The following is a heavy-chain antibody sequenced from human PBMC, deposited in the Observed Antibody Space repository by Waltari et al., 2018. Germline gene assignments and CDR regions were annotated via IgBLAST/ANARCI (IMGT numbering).Heavy chain of an antibody. J-gene: IGHJ4*02. CDR2: INHSGST. D-gene: IGHD6-13*01. CDR1: GGSFNGYD. V-gene: IGHV4-34*01. CDR3: ARPLSSSYPYAWDQ. Sequence: QVQLQQWGAGLLKPSETLSLTCAMSGGSFNGYDWSWIRQPPGKGLEWIGEINHSGSTNYNPSLKSRVTISTDTSKNQFFLRLTSVTAADTATYYRARPLSSSYPYAWDQWGQGTLVTVSS.